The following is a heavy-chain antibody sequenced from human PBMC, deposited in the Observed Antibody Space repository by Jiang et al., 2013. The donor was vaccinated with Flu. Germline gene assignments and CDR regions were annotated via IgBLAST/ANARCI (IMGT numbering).Heavy chain of an antibody. CDR2: IYYSGST. V-gene: IGHV4-39*01. D-gene: IGHD5-12*01. Sequence: GSGLVKPSETLSLTCTVSGGSISSSSYYWGWIRQPPGKGLEWIGSIYYSGSTYYNPSLKSRVTISVDTSKNQFSLKLSSVTAADTAVYYCARHGDSGYDFGYWGQGTLVTVSS. J-gene: IGHJ4*02. CDR1: GGSISSSSYY. CDR3: ARHGDSGYDFGY.